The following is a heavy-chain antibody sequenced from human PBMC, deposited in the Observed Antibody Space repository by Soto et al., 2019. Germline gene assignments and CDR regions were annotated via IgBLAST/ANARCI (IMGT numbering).Heavy chain of an antibody. CDR2: IYYSGST. CDR1: GGSISSSSYY. V-gene: IGHV4-39*01. J-gene: IGHJ4*02. D-gene: IGHD3-3*01. Sequence: QLQLQESGPGLVKPSETLSLTCTVSGGSISSSSYYWGWIRQPPGKGPEWIGSIYYSGSTYYNPSRKSQVNITEDTSMNQFTLKLSSVTAAATAVYNCARVRFLEWLFRLGQGTLAHYYFAYRGQGTLFTVSS. CDR3: ARVRFLEWLFRLGQGTLAHYYFAY.